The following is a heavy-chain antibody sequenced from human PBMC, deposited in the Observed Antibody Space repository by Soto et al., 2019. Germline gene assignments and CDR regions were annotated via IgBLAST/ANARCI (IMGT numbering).Heavy chain of an antibody. Sequence: SETLSLTCAVYGGSFSGYYWSWIRQPPGKGLEWIGEINHSGSTNYNPSLKSRVTISVDTSKNQFSLKLSSVTAADTAVYYCARKESDDILTGYYRPFDYWGQGTLVTVSS. CDR1: GGSFSGYY. CDR3: ARKESDDILTGYYRPFDY. J-gene: IGHJ4*02. CDR2: INHSGST. V-gene: IGHV4-34*01. D-gene: IGHD3-9*01.